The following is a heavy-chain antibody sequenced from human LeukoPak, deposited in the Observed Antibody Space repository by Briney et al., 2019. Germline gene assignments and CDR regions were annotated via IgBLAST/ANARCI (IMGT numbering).Heavy chain of an antibody. J-gene: IGHJ4*02. CDR3: ARDQYDTWSRRGNFDS. Sequence: GGSLRLSCVASGFTFGKYWMSWVRQAPGKGLEWVANIKLDGSEKNYVDSVKGRFIISRDNTKNSLYLQMNSLRAEDTAVFYCARDQYDTWSRRGNFDSWGQGTLVIVSP. CDR2: IKLDGSEK. CDR1: GFTFGKYW. D-gene: IGHD3-3*01. V-gene: IGHV3-7*03.